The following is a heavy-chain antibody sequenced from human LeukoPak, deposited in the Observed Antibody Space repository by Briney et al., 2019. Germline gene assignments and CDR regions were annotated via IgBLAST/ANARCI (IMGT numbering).Heavy chain of an antibody. CDR3: AREGGPYRPLDY. V-gene: IGHV4-4*02. Sequence: SETLSLTCGVSGGSISSTNWWTWVRQPPGEGLEWIGEVHLSGRTNYNPSLESRVTMSVDMSENHISLKLTSVTSADTAVYYCAREGGPYRPLDYSGQGTLVTVSS. J-gene: IGHJ4*02. CDR1: GGSISSTNW. CDR2: VHLSGRT.